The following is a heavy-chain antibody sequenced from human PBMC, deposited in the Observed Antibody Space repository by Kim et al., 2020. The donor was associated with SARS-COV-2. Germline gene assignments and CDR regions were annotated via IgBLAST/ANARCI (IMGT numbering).Heavy chain of an antibody. CDR2: ISAYNGNT. CDR3: ARDVLSRIAAAGTDY. Sequence: ASVKVSCKASGYTFTSYGISWVRQAPGQGLEWMGWISAYNGNTNYAQKLQGRVTMTTDTSTSTAYMELRSLRSDDTAVYYCARDVLSRIAAAGTDYWGQGTLVTVSS. CDR1: GYTFTSYG. D-gene: IGHD6-13*01. V-gene: IGHV1-18*01. J-gene: IGHJ4*02.